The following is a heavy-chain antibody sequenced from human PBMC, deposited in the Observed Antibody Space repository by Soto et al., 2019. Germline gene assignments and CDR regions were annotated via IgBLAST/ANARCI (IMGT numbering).Heavy chain of an antibody. Sequence: PVGSLRLSCAASGFTFSSYGMHWVRQAPGKGLEWVAVIWYDGSNKYYADSVKGRFTISRDNSKNTLYLQMNSLRAEDTAVYYCARYQDSSGYLDPWGQGTLVTVSS. CDR3: ARYQDSSGYLDP. J-gene: IGHJ5*02. CDR2: IWYDGSNK. CDR1: GFTFSSYG. V-gene: IGHV3-33*01. D-gene: IGHD3-22*01.